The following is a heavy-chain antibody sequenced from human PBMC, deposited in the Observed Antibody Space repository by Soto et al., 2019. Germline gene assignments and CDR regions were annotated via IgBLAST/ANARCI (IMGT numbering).Heavy chain of an antibody. D-gene: IGHD3-3*01. CDR3: ARDIDYDFWSGYTTGYYYGMDV. CDR1: GGTFSSYA. Sequence: QVQLVQSGAEVKKPGSSVKVSCKASGGTFSSYAISWVRQAPGQGLEWMGGIIPIFGTANYAQKFQGRVTITADESTSTAYMELSSLRSEDKAVYYCARDIDYDFWSGYTTGYYYGMDVWGQGTTVTVSS. J-gene: IGHJ6*02. CDR2: IIPIFGTA. V-gene: IGHV1-69*01.